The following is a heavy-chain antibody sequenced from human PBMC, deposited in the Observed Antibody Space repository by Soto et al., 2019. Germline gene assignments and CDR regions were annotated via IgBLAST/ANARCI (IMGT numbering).Heavy chain of an antibody. Sequence: ASVKVSCKASGYTFTSYGISWVRQAPGQGLEWMGWISAYNGNTNYARKLQGRVTMTTDTSTSTAYMELRSLKSDDTAVYYCARDAIAVAGTSYFLHWGQGTLVTVSS. CDR2: ISAYNGNT. J-gene: IGHJ1*01. CDR3: ARDAIAVAGTSYFLH. V-gene: IGHV1-18*01. D-gene: IGHD6-19*01. CDR1: GYTFTSYG.